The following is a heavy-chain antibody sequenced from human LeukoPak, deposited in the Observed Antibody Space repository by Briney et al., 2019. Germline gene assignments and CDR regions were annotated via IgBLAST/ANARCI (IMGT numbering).Heavy chain of an antibody. V-gene: IGHV1-2*02. CDR1: GYTFTGYY. CDR2: INPNSGGT. D-gene: IGHD6-6*01. CDR3: ASGGGEYSSRNWFDP. Sequence: ASVKVSRKASGYTFTGYYMHWVRQAPGQGLEWMGWINPNSGGTNYAQNFQGRVTMTRDTSISTAYMELSRLRSDDTAVYYCASGGGEYSSRNWFDPWGQGTLVTVFS. J-gene: IGHJ5*02.